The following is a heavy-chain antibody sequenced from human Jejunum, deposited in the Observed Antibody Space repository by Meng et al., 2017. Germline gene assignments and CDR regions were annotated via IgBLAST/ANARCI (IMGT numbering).Heavy chain of an antibody. D-gene: IGHD3-10*01. J-gene: IGHJ4*02. CDR1: GFIFRSYE. V-gene: IGHV3-48*03. CDR3: AREIYYGSGSSSFDH. Sequence: GGSLRLSCEASGFIFRSYEMNWVRQAPGKGLEWIAHTSGSGTTIYYADSVRGRFTISRDNTKNSLYLHMNTLRAEDTAIYYCAREIYYGSGSSSFDHWGQGILVTVSS. CDR2: TSGSGTTI.